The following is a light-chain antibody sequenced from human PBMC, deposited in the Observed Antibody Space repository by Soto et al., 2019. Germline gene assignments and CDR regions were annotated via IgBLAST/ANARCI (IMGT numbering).Light chain of an antibody. CDR3: HQYNSFSWT. Sequence: DIQMTQSPSTLSASVGDSVTITCRASQSITIWLAWYQQKPGKAPKLLIYDASSLEGGVPSRFSGSGSGTEFTLTISGLQPDDFATYYCHQYNSFSWTFGQGTKVDIK. CDR1: QSITIW. V-gene: IGKV1-5*01. J-gene: IGKJ1*01. CDR2: DAS.